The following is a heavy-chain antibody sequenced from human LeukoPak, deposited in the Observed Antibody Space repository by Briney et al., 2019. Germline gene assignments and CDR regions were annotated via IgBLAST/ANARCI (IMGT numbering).Heavy chain of an antibody. Sequence: ASVKVSCKASGYTFTSYYMHWVRQAPGQGLEWMGGFDPEDGETIYAQKFQGRVTMTEDTSTDTAYMELSSLRSEDTAMYYCASTVTTRGYFDYWGQGTLVTVSS. CDR2: FDPEDGET. CDR1: GYTFTSYY. CDR3: ASTVTTRGYFDY. J-gene: IGHJ4*02. D-gene: IGHD4-17*01. V-gene: IGHV1-24*01.